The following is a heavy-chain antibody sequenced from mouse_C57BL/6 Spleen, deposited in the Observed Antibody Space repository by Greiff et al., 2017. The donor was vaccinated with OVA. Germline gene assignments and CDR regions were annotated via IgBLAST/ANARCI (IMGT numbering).Heavy chain of an antibody. CDR2: IHPNSGST. Sequence: QVHVKQPGAELVKPGASVKLSCKASGYTFTSYWMHWVKQRPGQGLEWIGMIHPNSGSTNYNEKFKSKATLTVDKSSSTAYMQLSSLTSEDSAVYYCARGGLLHWYFDVWGTGTTVTVSS. D-gene: IGHD2-3*01. CDR1: GYTFTSYW. CDR3: ARGGLLHWYFDV. V-gene: IGHV1-64*01. J-gene: IGHJ1*03.